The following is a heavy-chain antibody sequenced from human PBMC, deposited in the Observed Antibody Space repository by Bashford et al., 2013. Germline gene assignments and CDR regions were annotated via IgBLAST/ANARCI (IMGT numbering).Heavy chain of an antibody. D-gene: IGHD6-13*01. J-gene: IGHJ6*02. V-gene: IGHV1-2*04. CDR2: INPNSGGT. Sequence: WVRQAPGQGLEWMGWINPNSGGTNYAQKFQGWVTMTRDTSISTAYMELSRLRSDDTAVYYCARGSRAAAGLRPIFHYYGMDVWGQGDHGHRLL. CDR3: ARGSRAAAGLRPIFHYYGMDV.